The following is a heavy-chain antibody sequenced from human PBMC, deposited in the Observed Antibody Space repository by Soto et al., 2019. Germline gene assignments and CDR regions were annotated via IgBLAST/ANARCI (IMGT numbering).Heavy chain of an antibody. D-gene: IGHD2-21*01. CDR3: ARDSLFRDYYYVMDF. V-gene: IGHV4-4*02. CDR1: GGSISSSNW. CDR2: IYHSGST. J-gene: IGHJ6*02. Sequence: SETLSLTCAVSGGSISSSNWWSWVRQPPGKGLEWIGEIYHSGSTNYNPSLKSRVTISVDKSKNQFSLKLSSVTAADTAVYYCARDSLFRDYYYVMDFWGQGTSVIVSS.